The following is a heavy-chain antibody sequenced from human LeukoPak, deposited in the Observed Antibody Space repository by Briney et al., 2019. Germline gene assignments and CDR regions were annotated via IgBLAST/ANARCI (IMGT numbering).Heavy chain of an antibody. J-gene: IGHJ3*02. CDR1: GGSFSGYY. V-gene: IGHV4-34*01. CDR3: ARLQVQDAFDI. CDR2: INHSGST. D-gene: IGHD3-10*01. Sequence: SSETLSLTCAVYGGSFSGYYWSWIRQPPGKGLEWIGEINHSGSTNYNPSLKSRVTISVDTSKNQFSLKLSSVTAADTAVYYCARLQVQDAFDIWGQGTMVTVSS.